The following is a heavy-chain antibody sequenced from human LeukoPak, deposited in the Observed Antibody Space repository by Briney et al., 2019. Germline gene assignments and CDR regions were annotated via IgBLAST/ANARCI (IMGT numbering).Heavy chain of an antibody. CDR1: GGSISSSSYY. Sequence: PSETLSLTCAVSGGSISSSSYYWGWIRQPPGKGLEWIGSIYYSGSTYYNPSLKSRVTISVDTSKNQFSLKLSSVTAADTAVYYCASNTAMAPDYWGQGTLVTVSS. J-gene: IGHJ4*02. CDR3: ASNTAMAPDY. CDR2: IYYSGST. V-gene: IGHV4-39*07. D-gene: IGHD5-18*01.